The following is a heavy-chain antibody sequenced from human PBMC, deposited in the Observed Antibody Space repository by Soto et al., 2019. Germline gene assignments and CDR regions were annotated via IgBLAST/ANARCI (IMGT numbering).Heavy chain of an antibody. D-gene: IGHD5-18*01. J-gene: IGHJ5*02. Sequence: EVQLLESGGGLVQPGGSLRLSCAASGFTFSSYAMNWVRQAPGKGLEWVSAISGSGGSTYYADSVKGRFTISRDNSKNTRYLQMNSLRAEDTAVYYCAKSGGYSSGRFDPWGQGTLVTVSS. CDR1: GFTFSSYA. CDR2: ISGSGGST. V-gene: IGHV3-23*01. CDR3: AKSGGYSSGRFDP.